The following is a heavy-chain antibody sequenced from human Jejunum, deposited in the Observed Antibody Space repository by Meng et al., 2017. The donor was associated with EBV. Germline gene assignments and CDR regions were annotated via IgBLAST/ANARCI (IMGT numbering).Heavy chain of an antibody. CDR1: GFTFNSQT. Sequence: EVQRVGLGGGLVQPGGSLRLSCAASGFTFNSQTMSWVRQAPGKGLEWVSAITDSGGSTYYTDSVKGRFTISRDNSKNTLYLQMNSLRAEDTAVYYCAKLTRAWGQGTLVTVSS. CDR3: AKLTRA. CDR2: ITDSGGST. J-gene: IGHJ5*02. V-gene: IGHV3-23*04.